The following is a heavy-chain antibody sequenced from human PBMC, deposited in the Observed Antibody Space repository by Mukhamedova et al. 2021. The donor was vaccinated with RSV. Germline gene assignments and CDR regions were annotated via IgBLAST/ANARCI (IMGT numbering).Heavy chain of an antibody. Sequence: GLEWIGNIYYSGSTSYNAPLKSRVTISVDMSKNQFSLKLTSVTTADTAVYYCARFGGCGGDCYVLDYWGQGTLVTVSS. J-gene: IGHJ4*02. CDR3: ARFGGCGGDCYVLDY. D-gene: IGHD2-21*02. CDR2: IYYSGST. V-gene: IGHV4-59*01.